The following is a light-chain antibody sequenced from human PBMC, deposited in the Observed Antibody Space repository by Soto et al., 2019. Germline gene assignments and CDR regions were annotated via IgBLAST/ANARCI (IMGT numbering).Light chain of an antibody. CDR3: QKYNSAPLT. CDR1: QGIGVY. V-gene: IGKV1-27*01. J-gene: IGKJ4*01. Sequence: DIQMTQSPSSLSASLGDRVTITCRASQGIGVYLAWFQQKPGNVPKLLIYDASTLQSGVPSRFSGSGAGTDFTLTISSLQPEDVATYYCQKYNSAPLTFGGGTKVEIK. CDR2: DAS.